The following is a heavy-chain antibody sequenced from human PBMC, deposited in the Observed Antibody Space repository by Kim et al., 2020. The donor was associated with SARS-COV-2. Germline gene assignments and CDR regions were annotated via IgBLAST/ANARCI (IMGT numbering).Heavy chain of an antibody. V-gene: IGHV3-21*01. CDR2: ISSSSSYI. D-gene: IGHD3-3*01. J-gene: IGHJ4*02. Sequence: GGSLRLSCAASGFTFSSYSMNWVRQAPGKGLEWVSSISSSSSYIYYADSVKGRFTISRDNAKNSLYLQMNSLRAEDTAVYYCARDQEWFGENFDYWGQGTLVTVSS. CDR1: GFTFSSYS. CDR3: ARDQEWFGENFDY.